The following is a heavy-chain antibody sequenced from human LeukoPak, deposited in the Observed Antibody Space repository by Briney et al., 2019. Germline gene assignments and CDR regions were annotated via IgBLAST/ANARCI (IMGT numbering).Heavy chain of an antibody. CDR2: IYYSGST. Sequence: TPSETLSLTCTVSGDSISSYYWSWIRQPPGKGLEWIGYIYYSGSTNYNPSLKSRVTISVDTSKNQFSLKLSSVTAADTAVYYCARSALYSYGLNWFDPWGQGTLVTVSS. CDR1: GDSISSYY. V-gene: IGHV4-59*01. D-gene: IGHD5-18*01. J-gene: IGHJ5*02. CDR3: ARSALYSYGLNWFDP.